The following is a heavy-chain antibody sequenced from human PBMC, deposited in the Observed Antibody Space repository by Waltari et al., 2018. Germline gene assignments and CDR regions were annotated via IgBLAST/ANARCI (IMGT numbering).Heavy chain of an antibody. CDR1: GGSISSGNYY. CDR2: ISSGGST. CDR3: ARRAKDTSGYYYLDY. J-gene: IGHJ4*02. Sequence: QLHLQESGPGLVKPSETLSLTCTVSGGSISSGNYYWAWIRQPPVEGLQCIGSISSGGSTYYTPSREGRVTMSVDTSKNQFSLKLSSVTAADTAVYYCARRAKDTSGYYYLDYWGRGALVTVSS. D-gene: IGHD3-22*01. V-gene: IGHV4-39*01.